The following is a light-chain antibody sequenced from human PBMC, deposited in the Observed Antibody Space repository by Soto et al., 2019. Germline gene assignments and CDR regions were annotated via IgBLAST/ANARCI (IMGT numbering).Light chain of an antibody. CDR1: QSVLYSPNNKNY. CDR2: WAS. CDR3: QQYDTNSWS. J-gene: IGKJ1*01. V-gene: IGKV4-1*01. Sequence: DIVMTQSPDSLAVSLGERATINCKSSQSVLYSPNNKNYLAWYQHKPGQPPKMLIYWASIRESGVPDRFSGSGSGTDFTLTISSLQSEDVAVYYCQQYDTNSWSFGQGTKVEIK.